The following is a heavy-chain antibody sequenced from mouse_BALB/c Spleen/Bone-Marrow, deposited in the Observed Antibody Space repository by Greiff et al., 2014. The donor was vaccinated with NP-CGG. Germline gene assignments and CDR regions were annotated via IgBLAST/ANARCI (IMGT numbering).Heavy chain of an antibody. CDR1: GYTFTDYV. D-gene: IGHD2-4*01. CDR3: ARYYDYDWYFDV. J-gene: IGHJ1*01. Sequence: VQLQESGPELVKPGASVKMSCKASGYTFTDYVISWVKQRTGQGLEWIGEIYPGSGSTYYNEKFEGKATLTADKSSNTAHMQLSSLTSEDSAVYFCARYYDYDWYFDVWGAGTTVTVSS. CDR2: IYPGSGST. V-gene: IGHV1-77*01.